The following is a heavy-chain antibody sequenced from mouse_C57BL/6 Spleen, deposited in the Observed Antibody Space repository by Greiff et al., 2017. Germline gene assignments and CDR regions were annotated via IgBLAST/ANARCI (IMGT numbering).Heavy chain of an antibody. J-gene: IGHJ2*01. Sequence: QVQLQQPGAELVKPGASVKLSCKASGYTFTSYWMHWVKQRPGQGLEWIGMIHPNSGSTNYNEKFKSKATLTVDKSSSTAYMQLSSLTSEDSAVXYCARGEHYGSPYYFDYWGQGTTLTVSS. V-gene: IGHV1-64*01. CDR2: IHPNSGST. CDR1: GYTFTSYW. CDR3: ARGEHYGSPYYFDY. D-gene: IGHD2-2*01.